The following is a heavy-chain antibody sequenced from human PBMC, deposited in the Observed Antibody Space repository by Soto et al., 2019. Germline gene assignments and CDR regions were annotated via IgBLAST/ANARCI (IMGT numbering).Heavy chain of an antibody. J-gene: IGHJ6*02. V-gene: IGHV1-3*01. Sequence: ASVKVSCKASGYSFGNYAVHWVRQAPGQGLEWMGWINAGNGNRIYSQKFQGRVTITRDTSASTAYIDLSSLTSEDTAVYYCASSSSWGWADYFYGLDVWGQGTTVTVSS. CDR1: GYSFGNYA. CDR3: ASSSSWGWADYFYGLDV. CDR2: INAGNGNR. D-gene: IGHD6-13*01.